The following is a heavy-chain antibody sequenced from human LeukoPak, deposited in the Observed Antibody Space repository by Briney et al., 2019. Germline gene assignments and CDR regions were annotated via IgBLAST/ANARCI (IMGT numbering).Heavy chain of an antibody. V-gene: IGHV4-61*02. Sequence: SETLSLTCTVSGASVSRYNNYWSWLRQPAGKGLEWIGRIYFSETTNYHSFFRSRVSISLDISKNQVSLHLYDVPAADTALYYCAREAGSWTFGILDSWGQGILVTVSS. J-gene: IGHJ4*02. CDR2: IYFSETT. D-gene: IGHD1-14*01. CDR3: AREAGSWTFGILDS. CDR1: GASVSRYNNY.